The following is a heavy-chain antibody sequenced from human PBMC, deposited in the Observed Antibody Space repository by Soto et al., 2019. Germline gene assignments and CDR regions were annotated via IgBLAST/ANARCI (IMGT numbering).Heavy chain of an antibody. CDR2: INSGGRT. V-gene: IGHV3-23*01. CDR3: AKDLRPDGVWDFDY. Sequence: LRLSCAASGFTFSSYTMTWVRQAPGKGLEWVSGINSGGRTYYADSVKGRFTISRDDSKNTLYLQIISLRAEDTAVYYCAKDLRPDGVWDFDYWGQGTLVTVSS. CDR1: GFTFSSYT. D-gene: IGHD4-17*01. J-gene: IGHJ4*02.